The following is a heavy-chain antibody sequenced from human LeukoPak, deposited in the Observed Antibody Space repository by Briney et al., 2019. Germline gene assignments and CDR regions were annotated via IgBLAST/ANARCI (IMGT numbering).Heavy chain of an antibody. J-gene: IGHJ4*02. CDR3: AKVKGYSSGWYYFDY. D-gene: IGHD6-19*01. V-gene: IGHV3-23*01. Sequence: GGSLRLSCAASGFTFSSYAMSWVRQAPGKGLEWVSAISGSGGSTYYADSVKGRFTISRDKSKNTLYLQMNSLRAEDTAVYYCAKVKGYSSGWYYFDYWGQGTLVTVSS. CDR2: ISGSGGST. CDR1: GFTFSSYA.